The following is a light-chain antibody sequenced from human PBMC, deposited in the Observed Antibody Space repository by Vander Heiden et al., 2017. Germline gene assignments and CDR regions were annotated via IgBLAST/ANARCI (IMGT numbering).Light chain of an antibody. CDR1: SSTIGKNY. J-gene: IGLJ1*01. Sequence: QSVLTQPPSVSAAPGQKVTIPCSGGSSTIGKNYVSWYQQLPGTAPKLLIYDNKKRPSGIPDRFSASKSGTSATLGITGLKTGDEADYYCGTWDSSLSAYVFGTGTKVTAL. CDR3: GTWDSSLSAYV. V-gene: IGLV1-51*01. CDR2: DNK.